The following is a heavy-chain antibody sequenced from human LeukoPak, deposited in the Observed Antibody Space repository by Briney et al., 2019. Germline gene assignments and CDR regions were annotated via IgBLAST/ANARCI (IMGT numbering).Heavy chain of an antibody. J-gene: IGHJ4*02. CDR1: GGSFSGYY. CDR2: INHSGIT. CDR3: ARGRRFGELFGY. Sequence: SETLPLTCAVYGGSFSGYYWSWIRQPPGKGLEWIGEINHSGITNYNPSLKSRVTISVDTSKNQFSLKLSSVTAADTAVYYCARGRRFGELFGYWGQGTLVTVSP. D-gene: IGHD3-10*01. V-gene: IGHV4-34*01.